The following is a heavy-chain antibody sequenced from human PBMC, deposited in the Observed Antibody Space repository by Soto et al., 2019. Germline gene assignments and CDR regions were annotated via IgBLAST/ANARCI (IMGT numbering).Heavy chain of an antibody. Sequence: QITLKESGPPLVKPTQTLTLTCTFSGFSLTTSAVAVGWIRQPPGKALEWLAIIYGSDDKFYNPSLKSRLTITKDTSTNQVVLTMTNMDPVDTATYYCARRYDPYYFDYWGQGTLVTVSS. J-gene: IGHJ4*02. CDR3: ARRYDPYYFDY. D-gene: IGHD1-1*01. CDR1: GFSLTTSAVA. CDR2: IYGSDDK. V-gene: IGHV2-5*01.